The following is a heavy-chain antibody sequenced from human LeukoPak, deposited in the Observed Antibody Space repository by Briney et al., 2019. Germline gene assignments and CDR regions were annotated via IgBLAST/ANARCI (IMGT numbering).Heavy chain of an antibody. CDR1: GFTFSSYA. D-gene: IGHD6-19*01. Sequence: GGSLRLSCAASGFTFSSYAMSWVRQAPGKGLEWVSTISGSGSSTYYADSVKGQFTISRDNSKNTLYLQMNSLRAEDTAVYYCAKDRGSSAWYPHDYWGQGTLVTVSS. CDR2: ISGSGSST. J-gene: IGHJ4*02. CDR3: AKDRGSSAWYPHDY. V-gene: IGHV3-23*01.